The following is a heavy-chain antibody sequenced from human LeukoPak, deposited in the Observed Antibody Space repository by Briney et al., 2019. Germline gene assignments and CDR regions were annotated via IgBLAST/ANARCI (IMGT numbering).Heavy chain of an antibody. CDR2: ISSSSSYI. CDR1: GFTFRDYY. J-gene: IGHJ4*02. D-gene: IGHD4-23*01. Sequence: GGSLRLSCVASGFTFRDYYMSWIRRAPGKGLEWVSYISSSSSYIDYADSVKGRFTISRDNAKNSLHLQMKSLRAEDTAVYYCARDLRYGRDSRPVLAWDYWGQGTLVTVSS. V-gene: IGHV3-11*05. CDR3: ARDLRYGRDSRPVLAWDY.